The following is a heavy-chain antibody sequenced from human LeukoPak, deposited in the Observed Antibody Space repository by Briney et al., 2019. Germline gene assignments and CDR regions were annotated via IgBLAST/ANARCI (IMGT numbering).Heavy chain of an antibody. V-gene: IGHV4-4*07. CDR2: IYTSGST. Sequence: SETLSLTCTVSGGSISSYYWSWIRQPAGKGLEWIGRIYTSGSTNYNPSLKSRVAMSVDTSKNQFSLKLNSVTAADTAVCYRARELINFFDYWGQGTLVTVSS. J-gene: IGHJ4*02. CDR1: GGSISSYY. CDR3: ARELINFFDY.